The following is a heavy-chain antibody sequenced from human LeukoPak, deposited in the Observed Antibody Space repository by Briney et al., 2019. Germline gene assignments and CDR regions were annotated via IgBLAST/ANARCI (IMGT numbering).Heavy chain of an antibody. V-gene: IGHV4-61*02. CDR3: ARDPMVEGAFDY. CDR2: IYTSGST. CDR1: GGSISSGSYY. D-gene: IGHD3-10*01. J-gene: IGHJ4*02. Sequence: PSQTLSLTCTVSGGSISSGSYYWSWIRQPAGKGLEWIGRIYTSGSTNYNPSLKSRVTISVDTSKNQFSLKLSSVTAADTAVYYCARDPMVEGAFDYWGQGTLVTVSS.